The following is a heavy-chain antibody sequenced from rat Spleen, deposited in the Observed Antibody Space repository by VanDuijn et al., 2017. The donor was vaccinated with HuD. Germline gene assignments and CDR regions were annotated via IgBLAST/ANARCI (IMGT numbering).Heavy chain of an antibody. CDR3: TRENWVFDY. CDR1: GFTFSNYG. Sequence: EVQLVESDGGLVQPGRSLKLSGAASGFTFSNYGMAWVSQAPKKGLEWVATISYVGSTTYYADSVKGRFTISREDGRSTLYLQINSLRSEDTATYYCTRENWVFDYWGQGVMVTVSS. D-gene: IGHD5-1*01. V-gene: IGHV5-29*01. CDR2: ISYVGSTT. J-gene: IGHJ2*01.